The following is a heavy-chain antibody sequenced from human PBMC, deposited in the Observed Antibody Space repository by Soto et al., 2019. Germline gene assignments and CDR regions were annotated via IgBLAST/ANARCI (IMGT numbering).Heavy chain of an antibody. Sequence: EASVKVSCKASGGTFSNYAISWVRQAPGQGLEWVGGIIPMFGTSNYAQNFQGIVSITADESTSTAYMELSSLRYEDTAVYYCARGVRTGFYGMDVWGQGTTVTVSS. J-gene: IGHJ6*02. CDR2: IIPMFGTS. CDR3: ARGVRTGFYGMDV. V-gene: IGHV1-69*13. CDR1: GGTFSNYA. D-gene: IGHD3-10*01.